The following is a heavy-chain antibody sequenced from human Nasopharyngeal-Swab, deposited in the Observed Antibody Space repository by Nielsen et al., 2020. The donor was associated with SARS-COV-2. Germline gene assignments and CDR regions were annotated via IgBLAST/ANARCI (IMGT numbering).Heavy chain of an antibody. CDR1: GYTFTSYG. CDR3: ARGIVVVPAAMGGFHYYYYGMDV. CDR2: ISAYNGNT. Sequence: PSVKVSCKASGYTFTSYGISWVRQAPGQGLEWMGWISAYNGNTNYAQKLQGRVTMTTDTSTSTAYMELRSLRSDDTAVYYCARGIVVVPAAMGGFHYYYYGMDVWGQGTTVTVSS. J-gene: IGHJ6*02. D-gene: IGHD2-2*01. V-gene: IGHV1-18*01.